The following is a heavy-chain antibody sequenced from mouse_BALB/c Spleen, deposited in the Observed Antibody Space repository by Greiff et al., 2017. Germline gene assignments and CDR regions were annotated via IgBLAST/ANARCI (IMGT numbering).Heavy chain of an antibody. CDR3: ARGSYDDAMDY. J-gene: IGHJ4*01. CDR1: GYTFTDYA. CDR2: ISTYYGDA. D-gene: IGHD2-12*01. Sequence: QVHVKQSGAELVRPGVSVKISCKGSGYTFTDYAMHWVKQSHAKSLEWIGVISTYYGDASYNQKFKGKATMTVDKSSSTAYMELARLTSEDSAIYYCARGSYDDAMDYWGQGTSVTVSS. V-gene: IGHV1S137*01.